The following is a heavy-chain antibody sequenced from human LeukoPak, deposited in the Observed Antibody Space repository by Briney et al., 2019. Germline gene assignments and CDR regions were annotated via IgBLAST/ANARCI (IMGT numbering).Heavy chain of an antibody. Sequence: GGSLRLSCAASGFTFSSYAMHWVRQAPGKGLEWVAVISYDGSNKYYADSVKGRFTISRDNSKNTLYLQMNSLRSEDTAVYYCARGLGSGYYFGAFDIWGQGTMVTVSS. V-gene: IGHV3-30*04. J-gene: IGHJ3*02. CDR1: GFTFSSYA. CDR3: ARGLGSGYYFGAFDI. CDR2: ISYDGSNK. D-gene: IGHD3-22*01.